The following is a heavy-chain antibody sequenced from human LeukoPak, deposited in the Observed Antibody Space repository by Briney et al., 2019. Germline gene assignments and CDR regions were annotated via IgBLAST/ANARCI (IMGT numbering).Heavy chain of an antibody. D-gene: IGHD6-13*01. CDR1: GFTFSSYG. Sequence: GGSLRLSFAASGFTFSSYGMHWVGQAPGKGRGWGAFIRYDGSNKYYADSVKGRFTISRDNSKNTLYLQMNSLRAEDTAVYYCAKVGGSSFGIDYWGQGTLVTVSS. CDR2: IRYDGSNK. CDR3: AKVGGSSFGIDY. V-gene: IGHV3-30*02. J-gene: IGHJ4*02.